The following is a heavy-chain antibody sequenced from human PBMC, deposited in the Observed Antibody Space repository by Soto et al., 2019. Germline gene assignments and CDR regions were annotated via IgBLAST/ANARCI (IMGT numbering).Heavy chain of an antibody. CDR3: AHRPGGSGFRYYFDY. V-gene: IGHV2-5*01. Sequence: QITLKESGPPLVKPTQTLTLTCSFSGFSLTSSGVGVGWFRQPPGKALDWLGLIYWNDDDRYRASLHSRLTIAKATSKYQVVLTMTNMDPEDTAPYYCAHRPGGSGFRYYFDYWGQGTLVTVSS. CDR1: GFSLTSSGVG. CDR2: IYWNDDD. J-gene: IGHJ4*02. D-gene: IGHD6-19*01.